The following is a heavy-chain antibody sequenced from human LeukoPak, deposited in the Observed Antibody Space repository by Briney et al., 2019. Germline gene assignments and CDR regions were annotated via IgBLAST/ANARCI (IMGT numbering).Heavy chain of an antibody. CDR3: ARGSRFTMVRGVDFDY. D-gene: IGHD3-10*01. CDR2: ISSSSSTI. Sequence: QPGGSLRLSCAAFGFTFSSYSMNWVRQAPGKGLEWVSYISSSSSTIYYADSVKGRFTISRDNAKNSLYLQMNSLRAEDTAVYYCARGSRFTMVRGVDFDYWGQGTLVTVSS. J-gene: IGHJ4*02. V-gene: IGHV3-48*04. CDR1: GFTFSSYS.